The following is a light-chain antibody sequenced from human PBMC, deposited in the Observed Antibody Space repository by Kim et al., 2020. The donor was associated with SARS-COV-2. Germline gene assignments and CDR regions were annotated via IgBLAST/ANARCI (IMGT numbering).Light chain of an antibody. CDR2: DAS. Sequence: DIQMTQSPSSLSASVGDRVTITCRASQCISSNVAWYQQKPGDVPKLLIYDASALLSGVPSRFSGSGSGTDFTLTISSLQPEYVATYYCQKYNGAPWTFGQGTKVEIK. CDR3: QKYNGAPWT. V-gene: IGKV1-27*01. CDR1: QCISSN. J-gene: IGKJ1*01.